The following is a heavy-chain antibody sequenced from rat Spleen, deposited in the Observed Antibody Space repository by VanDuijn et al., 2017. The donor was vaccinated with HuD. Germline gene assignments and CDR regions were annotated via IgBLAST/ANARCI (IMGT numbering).Heavy chain of an antibody. CDR1: GFSLTSYN. Sequence: QVQLKESGPGLVQPSQTLSLTCTVAGFSLTSYNVHWVRQPPGKGLEWMGGIWGDGSTNYNSALKSRLSISRDTSKSQVFLKMNRLQTEDTAIYYCARGGAYFDYWGQGVMVTVSS. CDR3: ARGGAYFDY. J-gene: IGHJ2*01. V-gene: IGHV2-41*01. CDR2: IWGDGST.